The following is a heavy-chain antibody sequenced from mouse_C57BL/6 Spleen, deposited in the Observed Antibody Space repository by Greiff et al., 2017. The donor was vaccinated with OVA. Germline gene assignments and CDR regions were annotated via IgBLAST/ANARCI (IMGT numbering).Heavy chain of an antibody. CDR1: GFTFSDYY. CDR2: INYDGSST. CDR3: AREDYQYYFDY. D-gene: IGHD2-4*01. J-gene: IGHJ2*01. Sequence: EVMLVESEGGLVQPGSSMKLSCTASGFTFSDYYMAWVRQVPEKGLEWVANINYDGSSTYYLDSLKSRFIISRDNAKNILYLQMSSLKSEDTATYYCAREDYQYYFDYWGQGTTLTVSS. V-gene: IGHV5-16*01.